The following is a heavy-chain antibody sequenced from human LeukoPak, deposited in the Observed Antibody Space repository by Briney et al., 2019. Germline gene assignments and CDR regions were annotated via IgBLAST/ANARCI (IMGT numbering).Heavy chain of an antibody. Sequence: GGSLRLSCAASGFTFSSYGMSWVRQAPGKGLEWVSAISGSGGSTYYADSVKGRFTISRDNSKNTLYLQMNSLRAEDTAVYYCAKDSRYYYGSGSYYDYWGQGTLVTVSS. J-gene: IGHJ4*02. CDR1: GFTFSSYG. V-gene: IGHV3-23*01. D-gene: IGHD3-10*01. CDR3: AKDSRYYYGSGSYYDY. CDR2: ISGSGGST.